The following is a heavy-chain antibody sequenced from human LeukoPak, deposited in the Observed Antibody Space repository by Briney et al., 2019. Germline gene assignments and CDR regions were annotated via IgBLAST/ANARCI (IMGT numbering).Heavy chain of an antibody. V-gene: IGHV3-53*01. D-gene: IGHD6-6*01. J-gene: IGHJ3*02. Sequence: PGRSLRLSCAASGFTFSSYGMHWVRQATGKGLEWVSVIYSGGSTYYADSVKGRFTISRDNSKNTLYLQMNSLRAEDTAVYYCARESSIAANDAFDIWGQGTMVTVSS. CDR3: ARESSIAANDAFDI. CDR2: IYSGGST. CDR1: GFTFSSYG.